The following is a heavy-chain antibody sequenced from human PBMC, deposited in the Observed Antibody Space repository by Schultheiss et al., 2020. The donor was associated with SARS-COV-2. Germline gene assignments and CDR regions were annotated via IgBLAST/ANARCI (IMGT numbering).Heavy chain of an antibody. J-gene: IGHJ4*02. CDR2: ISYDGSNK. CDR1: GFTVSSNY. V-gene: IGHV3-30*18. Sequence: GGSLRLSCAASGFTVSSNYMSWVRQAPGKGLEWVAVISYDGSNKYYADSVKGRFTISRDNSKNTLYLQMNSLRAEDTALYYCAKAFYITFPDYWGQGTLVTVSS. CDR3: AKAFYITFPDY. D-gene: IGHD1-14*01.